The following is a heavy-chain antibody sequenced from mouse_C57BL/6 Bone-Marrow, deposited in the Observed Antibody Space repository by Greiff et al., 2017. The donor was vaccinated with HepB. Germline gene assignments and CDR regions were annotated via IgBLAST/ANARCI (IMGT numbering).Heavy chain of an antibody. CDR1: GFTFSSYS. CDR3: ARPEGFAY. J-gene: IGHJ3*01. CDR2: ISDGGGYT. Sequence: EVILVESGGGLVKPGGSLKLSCAASGFTFSSYSMTWVRQTPEKRLEWVATISDGGGYTYYPDNVKGRFTISRDNAKNNLYLQMSHLKSEDTAMYYCARPEGFAYWGQGTLVTVSA. V-gene: IGHV5-4*03.